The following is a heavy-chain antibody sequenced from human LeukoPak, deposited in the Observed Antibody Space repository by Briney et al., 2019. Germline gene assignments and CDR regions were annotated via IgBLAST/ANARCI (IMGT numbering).Heavy chain of an antibody. D-gene: IGHD5-18*01. J-gene: IGHJ6*03. CDR1: GGTFSSYA. V-gene: IGHV1-69*06. CDR2: IIPIFGTA. CDR3: ARDRGYSYGYSYYYYYMDV. Sequence: ASVKVSCKASGGTFSSYAISWVRQAPGQGLEWMGRIIPIFGTANHAQKFQGRVTITADKSTSTAYMELSSLRSEDTAVYYCARDRGYSYGYSYYYYYMDVWGKGTTVTVSS.